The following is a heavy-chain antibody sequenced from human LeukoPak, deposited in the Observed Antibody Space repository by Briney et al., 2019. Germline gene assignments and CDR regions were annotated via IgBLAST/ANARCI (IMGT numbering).Heavy chain of an antibody. CDR2: INHSGST. V-gene: IGHV4-34*01. CDR3: ASGDYYYGMDV. Sequence: PSETLSLTCTVSGGSISSYYWSWIRQPPGKGLEWIGEINHSGSTNYNPSLKSRVTISVDTSKNQFSLKLSSVTAADTAVYYCASGDYYYGMDVWGQGTTVTVSS. J-gene: IGHJ6*02. CDR1: GGSISSYY.